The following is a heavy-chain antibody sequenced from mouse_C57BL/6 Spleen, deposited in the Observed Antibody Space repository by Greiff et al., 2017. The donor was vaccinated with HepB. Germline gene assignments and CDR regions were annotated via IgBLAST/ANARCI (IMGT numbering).Heavy chain of an antibody. CDR2: IDPSDSYT. D-gene: IGHD1-1*01. CDR3: AREYYGSSSGFAY. CDR1: GYTFTSYW. J-gene: IGHJ3*01. V-gene: IGHV1-59*01. Sequence: QVQLKQPGAELVRPGTSVKLSCKASGYTFTSYWMHWVKQRPGQGLEWIGVIDPSDSYTNYNQKFKGKATLTVDTSSSTAYMQLSSLTSEDSAVYYCAREYYGSSSGFAYWGQGTLVTVSA.